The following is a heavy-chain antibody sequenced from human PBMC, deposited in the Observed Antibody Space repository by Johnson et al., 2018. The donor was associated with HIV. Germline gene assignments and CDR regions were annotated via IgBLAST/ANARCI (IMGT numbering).Heavy chain of an antibody. CDR2: ISYDGSNK. V-gene: IGHV3-30*03. Sequence: VQLVESGGGVVQPGRSLRLSCAASGFTLSSYGMHWVRQAPGKGLEWVAVISYDGSNKYYADSVKGRFTISRDNSKNTLYLQMNSLRAEDTAVYYCTTDLEWELLHDAFDIWGQGTMVTVSS. J-gene: IGHJ3*02. D-gene: IGHD1-26*01. CDR3: TTDLEWELLHDAFDI. CDR1: GFTLSSYG.